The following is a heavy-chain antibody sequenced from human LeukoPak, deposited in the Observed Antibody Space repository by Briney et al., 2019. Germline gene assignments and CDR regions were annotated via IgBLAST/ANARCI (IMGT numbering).Heavy chain of an antibody. Sequence: PGGSLRLSCAGSGFTFSSYNMNWVRQAPGKGLEWVSYISSSSTKYYADSVKGRFTISRDNAKNSLYLQMNSLRAEDTAIYYCATYRQVLLPFESWGQGTLVTVSS. J-gene: IGHJ4*02. D-gene: IGHD2-8*02. V-gene: IGHV3-48*01. CDR1: GFTFSSYN. CDR2: ISSSSTK. CDR3: ATYRQVLLPFES.